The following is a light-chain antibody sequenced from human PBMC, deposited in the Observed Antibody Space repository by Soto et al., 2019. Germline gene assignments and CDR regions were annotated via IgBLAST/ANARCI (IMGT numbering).Light chain of an antibody. CDR1: SASVSTSYY. Sequence: QTVVTQAPSFSVSPGGKVTLTCGLNSASVSTSYYPSWYQQTPGQAPRTLIYNTDTRSSGVPDRFSGSILGNKAALTITGAQADDESDYYCVLYMGRGISVFGGGTKVTVL. CDR3: VLYMGRGISV. V-gene: IGLV8-61*01. J-gene: IGLJ2*01. CDR2: NTD.